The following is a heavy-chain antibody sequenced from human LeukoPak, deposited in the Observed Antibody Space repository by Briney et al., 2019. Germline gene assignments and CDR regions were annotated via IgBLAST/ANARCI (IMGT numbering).Heavy chain of an antibody. CDR3: ARGGGEVDY. J-gene: IGHJ4*02. D-gene: IGHD3-16*01. Sequence: GGSLRLSCAASGFTFSSYSMNWVRQAPGKGLEWVSSISSSSSYIYFADSVKGRFTISRDNAKKSLYLQMNSLRAEDTAVYYCARGGGEVDYWGQGTLVTVSS. CDR1: GFTFSSYS. CDR2: ISSSSSYI. V-gene: IGHV3-21*01.